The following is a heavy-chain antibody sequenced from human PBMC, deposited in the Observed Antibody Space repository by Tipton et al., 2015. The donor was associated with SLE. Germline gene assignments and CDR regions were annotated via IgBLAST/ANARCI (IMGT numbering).Heavy chain of an antibody. CDR2: ISGSGDTT. J-gene: IGHJ4*02. Sequence: SLRLSCAASGFTFSSYALSWVRQAPGKGLDWVSGISGSGDTTYYADSVKGRFTISRDDSKNTLFLQMNSLRAEDTAIYYCAKARGYGYYFDYWGQGTLVTVSS. D-gene: IGHD4-17*01. CDR3: AKARGYGYYFDY. CDR1: GFTFSSYA. V-gene: IGHV3-23*01.